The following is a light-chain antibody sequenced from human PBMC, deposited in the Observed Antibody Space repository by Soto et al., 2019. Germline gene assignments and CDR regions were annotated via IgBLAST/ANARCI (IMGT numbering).Light chain of an antibody. CDR1: SSDVGGYNY. V-gene: IGLV2-14*01. CDR3: SSYTSSSTYV. CDR2: DVS. Sequence: QSVLTQPASVSGSPGQSITISCTGTSSDVGGYNYVSWYQQHPGKAPKLMIYDVSNRPSGVSNRFSGSKSGNTASLTISGLQAEDEADYYCSSYTSSSTYVFGTGTKVKVL. J-gene: IGLJ1*01.